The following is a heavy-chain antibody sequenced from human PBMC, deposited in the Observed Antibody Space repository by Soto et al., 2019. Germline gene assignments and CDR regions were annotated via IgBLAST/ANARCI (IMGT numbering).Heavy chain of an antibody. D-gene: IGHD5-18*01. Sequence: GSLRLSCAASGFTFSSYGMHWVRQAPGKGLEWVAVIWYDGSNKYYADSVKGRFTISRDNSKNTLYLQMNSLRAEDTAVYYCARGGNSYGPFDYWGQGTLVTVSS. V-gene: IGHV3-33*01. CDR3: ARGGNSYGPFDY. CDR2: IWYDGSNK. J-gene: IGHJ4*02. CDR1: GFTFSSYG.